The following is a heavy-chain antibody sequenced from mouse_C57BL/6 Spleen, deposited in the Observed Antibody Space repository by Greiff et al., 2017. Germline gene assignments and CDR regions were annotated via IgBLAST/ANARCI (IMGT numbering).Heavy chain of an antibody. J-gene: IGHJ3*01. CDR3: ARAQRGYSNYAWFAY. CDR2: IDPSDSYT. Sequence: QVQLQQPGAELVKPGASVKLSCKASGYTFTSYWMQWVKQRPGQGLEWIGEIDPSDSYTNYNQKFKGKATLTVDTSSSTAYMQLSSLTSEDSAVYYCARAQRGYSNYAWFAYWGQGTLVTVSA. D-gene: IGHD2-5*01. CDR1: GYTFTSYW. V-gene: IGHV1-50*01.